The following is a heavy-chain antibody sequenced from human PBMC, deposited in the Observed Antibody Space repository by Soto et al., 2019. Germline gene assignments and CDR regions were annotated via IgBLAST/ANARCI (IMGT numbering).Heavy chain of an antibody. Sequence: GGSLRLSCAASGFTFSSYGMHWVRQAPGKGLEWVAVIWYDGSNKYYADSVKGRFTISRDNSKNTLYLQMNSLRAEDTAVYYCARESFITTKGGYFDYWGLGTLVTVSS. CDR3: ARESFITTKGGYFDY. D-gene: IGHD3-22*01. J-gene: IGHJ4*02. V-gene: IGHV3-33*01. CDR1: GFTFSSYG. CDR2: IWYDGSNK.